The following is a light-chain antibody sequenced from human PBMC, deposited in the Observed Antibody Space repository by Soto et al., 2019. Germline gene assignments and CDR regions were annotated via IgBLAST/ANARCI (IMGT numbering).Light chain of an antibody. V-gene: IGLV2-8*01. Sequence: QSALTQPPSASGSPGQSVAISCTGTSSDVGGYNYVSWYQQHPGKAPKLMIYEVNKRPSGVPDRFSGSKSGNTASLTVSGRQAEDEADFYCSSYAGSSNVFGTWTKLTVL. CDR2: EVN. CDR1: SSDVGGYNY. J-gene: IGLJ1*01. CDR3: SSYAGSSNV.